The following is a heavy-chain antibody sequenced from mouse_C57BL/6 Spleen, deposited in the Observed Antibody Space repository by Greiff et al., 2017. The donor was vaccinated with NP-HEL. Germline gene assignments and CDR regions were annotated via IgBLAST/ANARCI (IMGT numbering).Heavy chain of an antibody. CDR1: GYTFTSYW. J-gene: IGHJ4*01. D-gene: IGHD2-1*01. CDR3: AGGNYRNYAMDY. CDR2: IHPNSGST. V-gene: IGHV1-64*01. Sequence: VQLQQPGAELVKPGASVKLSCKASGYTFTSYWMHWVKQRPGQGLEWIGMIHPNSGSTNYNEKFKSKATLTVDKSSSTAYMLLSSLTSEDSSVYYCAGGNYRNYAMDYWGQGTSVTVSS.